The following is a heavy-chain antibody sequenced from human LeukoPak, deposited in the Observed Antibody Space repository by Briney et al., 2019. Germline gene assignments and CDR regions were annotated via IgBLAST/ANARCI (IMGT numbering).Heavy chain of an antibody. CDR3: ARGASGYYGGFDY. CDR1: GCTFTSYG. CDR2: ISANNGDT. V-gene: IGHV1-18*01. J-gene: IGHJ4*02. D-gene: IGHD3-22*01. Sequence: GASVKVSCKASGCTFTSYGIAWVRQAPGQGLQWMGWISANNGDTSYSQKLQGRVTMTTDTSTNTAYMELRSLTSDDTAVYYCARGASGYYGGFDYWGQGTLVTVSS.